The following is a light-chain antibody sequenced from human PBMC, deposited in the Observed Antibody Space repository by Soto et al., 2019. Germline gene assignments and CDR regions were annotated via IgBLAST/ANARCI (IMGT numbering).Light chain of an antibody. CDR3: QQRSNWPIT. Sequence: EIVLTQSPATLSFSPVERSTLSFRASLSVSSYLAWYQQKPGQAPRLLIYDASNRATGVPARFRGSGSGTDFTLTISSLEPEDFSVYYCQQRSNWPITFGQGTRLEI. CDR2: DAS. V-gene: IGKV3-11*01. CDR1: LSVSSY. J-gene: IGKJ5*01.